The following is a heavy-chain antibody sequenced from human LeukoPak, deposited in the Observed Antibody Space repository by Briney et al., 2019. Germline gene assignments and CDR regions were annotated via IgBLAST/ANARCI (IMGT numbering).Heavy chain of an antibody. V-gene: IGHV1-69*13. Sequence: SVKVSCKASGGTFSSYAISWVRQAPGQGLERMGGIIPIFGTANYAQKFQGRVTITADESTSTAYMELSSLRSEDTAVYYCARVGIAAAGTSGAFDIWGQGTMVTVSS. CDR3: ARVGIAAAGTSGAFDI. J-gene: IGHJ3*02. CDR1: GGTFSSYA. CDR2: IIPIFGTA. D-gene: IGHD6-13*01.